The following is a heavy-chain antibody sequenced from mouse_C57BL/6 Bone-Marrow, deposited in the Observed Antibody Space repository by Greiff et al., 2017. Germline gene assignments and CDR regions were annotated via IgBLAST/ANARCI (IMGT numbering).Heavy chain of an antibody. Sequence: QVQLQQSGPELVKPGASVKLSCKASGYTFTSYDINWVKQGPGQGLEWIGWIYPRDGSTKYNEKFKGKATLTVDTSSSPAYMGLHSLTSEDSAVYFCARLEFDGSSGDWYFDVWGTGTTVTVSS. J-gene: IGHJ1*03. CDR3: ARLEFDGSSGDWYFDV. D-gene: IGHD1-1*01. CDR1: GYTFTSYD. CDR2: IYPRDGST. V-gene: IGHV1-85*01.